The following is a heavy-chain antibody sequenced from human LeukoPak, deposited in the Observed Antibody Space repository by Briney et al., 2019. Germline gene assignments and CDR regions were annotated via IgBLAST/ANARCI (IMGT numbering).Heavy chain of an antibody. J-gene: IGHJ4*02. CDR1: GYTFTSYG. Sequence: SVKVSCKASGYTFTSYGISWVRQAPGQGLEWMGGIIPIFGTANYAQKFQGRVTITADESTSTAYMELSSLRSEDTAVYYCARGRKSIWYYYDSSGYYVTPYYFDDWGQGTLVTVSS. D-gene: IGHD3-22*01. V-gene: IGHV1-69*13. CDR3: ARGRKSIWYYYDSSGYYVTPYYFDD. CDR2: IIPIFGTA.